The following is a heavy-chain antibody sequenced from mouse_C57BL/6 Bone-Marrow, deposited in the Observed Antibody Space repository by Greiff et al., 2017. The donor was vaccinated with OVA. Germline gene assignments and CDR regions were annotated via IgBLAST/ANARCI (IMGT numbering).Heavy chain of an antibody. CDR2: IWGVGST. CDR1: GFSLTSYG. Sequence: VKLMESGPGLVAPSQSLSITCTVSGFSLTSYGVAWVRQSPGKGLEWLGVIWGVGSTNYNSALKSRLSISKDNSKSQVFLKMNSLQTDDTAMYYCASDHGGFAYWGQGTLVTVSA. D-gene: IGHD1-2*01. CDR3: ASDHGGFAY. V-gene: IGHV2-6*01. J-gene: IGHJ3*01.